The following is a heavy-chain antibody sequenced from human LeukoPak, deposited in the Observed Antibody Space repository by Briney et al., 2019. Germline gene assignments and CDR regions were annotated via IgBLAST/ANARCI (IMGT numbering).Heavy chain of an antibody. CDR2: ISYDGSNK. CDR1: GFTFSSYA. D-gene: IGHD4-17*01. J-gene: IGHJ6*02. Sequence: GRSLRLSCAASGFTFSSYAMHWVRQAPGKGLEWVAVISYDGSNKYYADSVKGRFTISRDNSKNTLYLQMNSLRAEDTAVYYCARGGDYDYYYGMDVWGQGTTVTVSS. V-gene: IGHV3-30*04. CDR3: ARGGDYDYYYGMDV.